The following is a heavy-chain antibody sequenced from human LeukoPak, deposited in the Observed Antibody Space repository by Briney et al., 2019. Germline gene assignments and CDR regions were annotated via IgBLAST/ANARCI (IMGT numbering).Heavy chain of an antibody. V-gene: IGHV3-7*01. CDR3: VRAMDV. J-gene: IGHJ6*03. CDR2: IKQDGSEI. Sequence: GGSLRLSCAASGFTFSSYLMNWVRQAPGKGLEWVANIKQDGSEIYYVDSVKGRFTISRDNAKNSLYLQMNSLRAEDTALYYCVRAMDVWGKGTTVTVSS. CDR1: GFTFSSYL.